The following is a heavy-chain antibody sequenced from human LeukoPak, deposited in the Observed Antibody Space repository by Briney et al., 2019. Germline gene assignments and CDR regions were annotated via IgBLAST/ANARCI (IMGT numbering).Heavy chain of an antibody. Sequence: PGGSLRLSCAASGFTFTSYGMHWVRQAPGKGLEWVTFIRYDGSNKYYADSVKGRFTISRDNAKNSLYLQMNSLRAEDMALYYCAKSSGYDQISFDYWGQGTLVTVSS. CDR2: IRYDGSNK. D-gene: IGHD5-12*01. CDR1: GFTFTSYG. V-gene: IGHV3-30*02. J-gene: IGHJ4*02. CDR3: AKSSGYDQISFDY.